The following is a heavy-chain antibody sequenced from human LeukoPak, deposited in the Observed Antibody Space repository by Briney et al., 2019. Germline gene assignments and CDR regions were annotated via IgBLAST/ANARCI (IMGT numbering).Heavy chain of an antibody. J-gene: IGHJ4*02. V-gene: IGHV3-48*01. CDR3: ARFDGGGHDY. Sequence: GGSLRLSCAASGFTFSSYSMNWVRQAPGKGLEWVSYISSSSSTIYYADSVKGRFTISRDNAKNSLYLQMNSLRAEDTAVYYCARFDGGGHDYWGQGTLVTVSS. CDR2: ISSSSSTI. CDR1: GFTFSSYS. D-gene: IGHD3-9*01.